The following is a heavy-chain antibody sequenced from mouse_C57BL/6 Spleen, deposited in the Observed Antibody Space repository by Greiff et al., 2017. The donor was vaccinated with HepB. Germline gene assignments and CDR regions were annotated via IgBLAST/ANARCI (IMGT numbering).Heavy chain of an antibody. CDR2: FHPYNDDT. Sequence: VQLMESGAELVKPGASVKMSCKASVYTFTTYPLEWMKQIHGKSLEWIGDFHPYNDDTKYNEKFKGKATLTVEKASSTVYLELSRLTSDDSAVYYGAMARSSSFATHRWGEGNSATVSP. D-gene: IGHD1-1*01. V-gene: IGHV1-47*01. J-gene: IGHJ1*02. CDR3: AMARSSSFATHR. CDR1: VYTFTTYP.